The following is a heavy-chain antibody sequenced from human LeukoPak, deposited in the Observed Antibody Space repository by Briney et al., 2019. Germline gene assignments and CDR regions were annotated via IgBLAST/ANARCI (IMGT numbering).Heavy chain of an antibody. CDR3: ARGGDSSGYEGRFDP. V-gene: IGHV4-30-4*07. CDR1: GGSISRSGYS. Sequence: SETLSLTCAVSGGSISRSGYSWSWIRQPPGMGLEWIGYIYYTGSTYYNPSLKSRLTISLDTSKNQFSLKLSSVTAADTAVYYCARGGDSSGYEGRFDPWGQGTLVTVSS. CDR2: IYYTGST. D-gene: IGHD3-22*01. J-gene: IGHJ5*02.